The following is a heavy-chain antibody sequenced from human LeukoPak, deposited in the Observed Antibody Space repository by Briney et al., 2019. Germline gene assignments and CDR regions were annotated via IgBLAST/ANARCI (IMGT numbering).Heavy chain of an antibody. Sequence: SVKVSCKASGGTFSSYAISWVRQAPGQGLEWMGGIIPIFGTANYAQKFQGRVTIATDESTSTAYMELSSLRSEDTAVYYCARATHLPIFGVVTLDYWGQGTLVTVSS. CDR3: ARATHLPIFGVVTLDY. CDR1: GGTFSSYA. CDR2: IIPIFGTA. V-gene: IGHV1-69*05. D-gene: IGHD3-3*01. J-gene: IGHJ4*02.